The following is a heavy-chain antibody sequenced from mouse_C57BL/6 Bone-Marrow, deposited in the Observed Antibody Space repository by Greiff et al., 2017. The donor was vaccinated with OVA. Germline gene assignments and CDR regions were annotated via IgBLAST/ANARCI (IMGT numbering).Heavy chain of an antibody. J-gene: IGHJ2*01. CDR3: ARCYYGSLYYFDY. CDR1: GYTFTSSW. CDR2: IDPNSGGT. D-gene: IGHD1-1*01. V-gene: IGHV1-72*01. Sequence: VKLQQPGAELVKPGASVKLSCKASGYTFTSSWMHWVKQRPGRGLEWIGRIDPNSGGTKYNEKFKSKATLTVDKPSSTAYMQLSSLTSEASAVYYCARCYYGSLYYFDYWGQGTTLTVSS.